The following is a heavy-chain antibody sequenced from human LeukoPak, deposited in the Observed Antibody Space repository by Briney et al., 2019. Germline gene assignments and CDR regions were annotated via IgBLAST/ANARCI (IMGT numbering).Heavy chain of an antibody. V-gene: IGHV3-23*01. CDR2: ISVSGAGT. Sequence: GGSLRLSCAASGFTFSSYVMSWVRQAPMKGLEWVSGISVSGAGTYYVDSVKGRFTIPRDNSKNTLYLQMNSLRAEDTAVYYCTKGELLLSASDFWGQGTLVTVSS. CDR1: GFTFSSYV. CDR3: TKGELLLSASDF. D-gene: IGHD2-15*01. J-gene: IGHJ4*02.